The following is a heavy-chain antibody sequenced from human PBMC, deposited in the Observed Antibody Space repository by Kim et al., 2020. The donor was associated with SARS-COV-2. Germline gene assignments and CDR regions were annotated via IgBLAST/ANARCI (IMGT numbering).Heavy chain of an antibody. V-gene: IGHV4-34*01. CDR3: ARRGYSYGLGPYFDY. CDR1: GGSFSGCY. CDR2: VNHSGST. Sequence: SETLSLTCAVYGGSFSGCYCYWIRQPPRTGLELVWEVNHSGSTNSNPSLKRRVTISVDTSKNQYSLTLSSVTAADTAVSDCARRGYSYGLGPYFDYWGQGTLGTVSS. D-gene: IGHD5-18*01. J-gene: IGHJ4*02.